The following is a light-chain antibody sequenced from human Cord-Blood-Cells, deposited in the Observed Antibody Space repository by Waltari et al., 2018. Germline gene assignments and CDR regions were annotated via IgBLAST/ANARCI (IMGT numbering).Light chain of an antibody. Sequence: EIGMPQSPDSLAASLGERATINCKSSQSVLYSSNNKNYLAWYQQKPGQPPKLLIYWASTRESGVPDRFSGSGSGTDFTLTISSLQAEDVAVYYCQQYYSTPYTFGQGTKLEIK. CDR2: WAS. CDR3: QQYYSTPYT. V-gene: IGKV4-1*01. CDR1: QSVLYSSNNKNY. J-gene: IGKJ2*01.